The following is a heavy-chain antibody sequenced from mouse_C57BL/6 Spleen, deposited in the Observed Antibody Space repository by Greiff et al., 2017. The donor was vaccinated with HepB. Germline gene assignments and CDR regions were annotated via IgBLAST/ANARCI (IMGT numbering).Heavy chain of an antibody. Sequence: VQLQQSGAELVRPGTSVKVSCKASGYAFTNYLIEWVKQRPGQGLEWIGVINPGSGGTNYNEKFKGKATLTADKSSSTAYMQLSSLTSEDSAVYCCARPFDYDQAWFAYWGQGTLVTVSA. D-gene: IGHD2-4*01. CDR1: GYAFTNYL. CDR3: ARPFDYDQAWFAY. V-gene: IGHV1-54*01. J-gene: IGHJ3*01. CDR2: INPGSGGT.